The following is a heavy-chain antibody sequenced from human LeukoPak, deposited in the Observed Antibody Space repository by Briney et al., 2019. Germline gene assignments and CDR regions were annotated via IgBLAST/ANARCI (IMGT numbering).Heavy chain of an antibody. CDR2: IFSNGDT. CDR3: TRDQMNY. Sequence: GGSLRLSCTASEFTVSRNYMLWVRQAPGKGLEWVSLIFSNGDTHYADSVKGRFTISRDTSKNTVSLQMNSLRVEDTAMYYCTRDQMNYWSQGTLVTVSS. CDR1: EFTVSRNY. D-gene: IGHD5-24*01. J-gene: IGHJ4*02. V-gene: IGHV3-53*01.